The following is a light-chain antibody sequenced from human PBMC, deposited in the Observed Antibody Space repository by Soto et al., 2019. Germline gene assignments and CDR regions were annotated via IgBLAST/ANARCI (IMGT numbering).Light chain of an antibody. CDR2: DVV. CDR1: NRDVGTHNY. J-gene: IGLJ1*01. CDR3: FSYAGGTTFG. Sequence: QSVLTQPPAASGSPGQSVTISCTGTNRDVGTHNYVSWYQQYPCKAPKLLIYDVVKRPSGIPHRFSGSKSGNTAALTVSGLQADDEADYYCFSYAGGTTFGFGTGPKVTVL. V-gene: IGLV2-8*01.